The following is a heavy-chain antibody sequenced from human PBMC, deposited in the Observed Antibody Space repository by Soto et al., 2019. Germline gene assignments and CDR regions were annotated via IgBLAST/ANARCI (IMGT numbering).Heavy chain of an antibody. CDR1: GYTFTGYY. Sequence: ASVKVSCKSSGYTFTGYYMHWVRQAPGQGLEWMGWINPNSGGTNYAQKFQGRVTMTRDTSISTAYMELSRLRSDDTAVYYCARKGDSGYDHPPFDYWGPGTLVTVSS. CDR3: ARKGDSGYDHPPFDY. D-gene: IGHD5-12*01. CDR2: INPNSGGT. V-gene: IGHV1-2*02. J-gene: IGHJ4*02.